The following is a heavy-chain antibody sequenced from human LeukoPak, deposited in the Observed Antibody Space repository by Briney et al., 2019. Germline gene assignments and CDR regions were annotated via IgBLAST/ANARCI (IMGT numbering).Heavy chain of an antibody. J-gene: IGHJ6*02. D-gene: IGHD3-3*01. CDR1: GFTFSSYA. CDR2: MSYDGSNK. Sequence: GGSLRLSCAASGFTFSSYAMHWVRQAPGKGLEWVAVMSYDGSNKYCADSVEGRFTISRDNSKNTLYLQINSLRAEDTAVYYCARGGTYYEMDYYYGMDVWGQGTTVTVSS. CDR3: ARGGTYYEMDYYYGMDV. V-gene: IGHV3-30-3*01.